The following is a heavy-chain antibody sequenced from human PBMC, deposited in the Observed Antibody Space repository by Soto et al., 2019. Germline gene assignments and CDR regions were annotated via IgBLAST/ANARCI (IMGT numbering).Heavy chain of an antibody. CDR3: ARDHRGGTDAFDI. V-gene: IGHV1-18*01. CDR2: ISAYNGNT. D-gene: IGHD2-15*01. J-gene: IGHJ3*02. CDR1: GYTFTSFG. Sequence: QVQMVQSGAEVKKPGASVKVSCKASGYTFTSFGISWVRQAPGQGLEWMGWISAYNGNTNYAENLQGRVTMTTDTSTRTAYMELRSLRSDDTAVYYCARDHRGGTDAFDIWGQGTMVTVSS.